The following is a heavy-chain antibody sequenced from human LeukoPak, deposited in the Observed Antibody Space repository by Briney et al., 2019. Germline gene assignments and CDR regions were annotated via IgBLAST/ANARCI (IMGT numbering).Heavy chain of an antibody. D-gene: IGHD2-2*01. CDR1: GGTFSSYA. CDR3: AGPRYCSSTSCRDAFDI. V-gene: IGHV1-69*04. J-gene: IGHJ3*02. Sequence: SVKVSCKASGGTFSSYAISWVRQAPGQGLEWMGRIIPILGIANYAQKFQGRVTITADKSTSTAYMELSSLRSEDTAVYYCAGPRYCSSTSCRDAFDIWGQGTMVTVSS. CDR2: IIPILGIA.